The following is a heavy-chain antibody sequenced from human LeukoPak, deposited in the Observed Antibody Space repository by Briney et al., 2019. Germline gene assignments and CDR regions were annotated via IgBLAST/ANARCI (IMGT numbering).Heavy chain of an antibody. CDR3: ASNSGYSSGWYTPYYGMDV. V-gene: IGHV1-18*01. J-gene: IGHJ6*02. CDR2: ISAYKGNT. CDR1: GYTFTSYG. D-gene: IGHD6-19*01. Sequence: GASVKVSCKASGYTFTSYGISWVRQAPGQGLEWMGWISAYKGNTNYAQKLQGRVTITTEPSTRTAYMDLRSLRSDDTAVYYCASNSGYSSGWYTPYYGMDVWGQGTTVTVSS.